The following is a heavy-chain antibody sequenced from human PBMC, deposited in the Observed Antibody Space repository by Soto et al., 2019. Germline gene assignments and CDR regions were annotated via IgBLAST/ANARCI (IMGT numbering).Heavy chain of an antibody. CDR3: ARWGRAAAGANYWYFDL. CDR2: IYHSGST. D-gene: IGHD6-13*01. CDR1: GGSISSSNW. Sequence: QVQLQESGPGLVKPSGNLSLTCAVSGGSISSSNWWSWVRQPPGKGLEWIGEIYHSGSTNYNPSLKSRVTISVDKSKNQFSLKLSSVTAADTAVYYCARWGRAAAGANYWYFDLWGRGTLVTVSS. V-gene: IGHV4-4*02. J-gene: IGHJ2*01.